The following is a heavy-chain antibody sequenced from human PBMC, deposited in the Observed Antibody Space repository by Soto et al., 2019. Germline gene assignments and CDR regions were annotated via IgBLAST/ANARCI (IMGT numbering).Heavy chain of an antibody. D-gene: IGHD3-22*01. Sequence: QVQLQESGPGLVKHSETLSLICSVSVAYVRSNYWSWIRKSAGKGLEWIGRVSATGGSTYNPSLRGRATMSVDTSKNQCSLRLTSMTAADTATYFCARDPLPSDSSAPWGRGTLVSFSS. V-gene: IGHV4-4*07. J-gene: IGHJ5*02. CDR1: VAYVRSNY. CDR2: VSATGGS. CDR3: ARDPLPSDSSAP.